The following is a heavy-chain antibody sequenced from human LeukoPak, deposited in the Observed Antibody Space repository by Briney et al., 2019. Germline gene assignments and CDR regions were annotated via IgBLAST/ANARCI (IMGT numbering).Heavy chain of an antibody. V-gene: IGHV3-30*18. CDR1: EFTFGNSD. D-gene: IGHD1-26*01. Sequence: GGSLRLSCAASEFTFGNSDMHWVRQAPGKGLEWVAVISFNGNNKYYVDSVKGRVTISRDNSKNTLYLQVNSLRVEDTAVYYCAKDRLGAMMYFDFWGQGTLVTVSS. CDR2: ISFNGNNK. CDR3: AKDRLGAMMYFDF. J-gene: IGHJ4*02.